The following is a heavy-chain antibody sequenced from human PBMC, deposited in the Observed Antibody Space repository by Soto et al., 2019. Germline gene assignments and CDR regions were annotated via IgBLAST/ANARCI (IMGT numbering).Heavy chain of an antibody. J-gene: IGHJ3*01. Sequence: SETLSLTCTVSGGSISSSSYYWGWIRQPPGKGLEWIGHTYNSGNPYYNPSLKSRVIISVDTSKNQFSLKLSSVTAADTAVYYCARRYGSAFDFWGQGTMVTVSS. D-gene: IGHD3-10*01. CDR2: TYNSGNP. V-gene: IGHV4-39*07. CDR3: ARRYGSAFDF. CDR1: GGSISSSSYY.